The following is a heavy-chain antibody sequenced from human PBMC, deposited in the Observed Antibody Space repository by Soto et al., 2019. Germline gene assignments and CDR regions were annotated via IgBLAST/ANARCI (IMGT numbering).Heavy chain of an antibody. D-gene: IGHD3-10*01. CDR3: ARSLWFGESLNWFDP. Sequence: PSETLSLTCTVSGGSISSGGYYWSWIRQHPGKGLEWIGYIYYSGSTYYNPSLKSRVTISVDTSKNQFSLKLSPVTAADTAVYYCARSLWFGESLNWFDPWGQGTLVTVSS. V-gene: IGHV4-31*03. CDR2: IYYSGST. J-gene: IGHJ5*02. CDR1: GGSISSGGYY.